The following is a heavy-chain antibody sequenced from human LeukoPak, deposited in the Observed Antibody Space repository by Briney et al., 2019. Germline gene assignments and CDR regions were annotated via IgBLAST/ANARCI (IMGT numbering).Heavy chain of an antibody. D-gene: IGHD3-22*01. J-gene: IGHJ3*02. Sequence: PGRSLRLSCAASGFTFSSYSMNWVRQAPGKGLEWVSSISSSSSYIYYADSVKGRFTISRDNAKNSLYLQMNSLRAEDTAVYYCARERMPNYYDRSWAFDIWGQGTMVTVSS. CDR2: ISSSSSYI. CDR3: ARERMPNYYDRSWAFDI. CDR1: GFTFSSYS. V-gene: IGHV3-21*01.